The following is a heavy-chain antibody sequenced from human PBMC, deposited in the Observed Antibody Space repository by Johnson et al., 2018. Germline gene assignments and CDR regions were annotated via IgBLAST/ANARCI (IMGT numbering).Heavy chain of an antibody. CDR3: AQIIHFSTIVVSADAFDI. CDR1: GFTFNNYA. V-gene: IGHV3-23*01. Sequence: VQSGGSLRLFCAASGFTFNNYAMSWLRQAPGKGLEWLSVISGDGDSAYYADSVKGRFIIPRDNSKNTLYLQMNRLRVEDTAVFYCAQIIHFSTIVVSADAFDIWGQGTVVTVSS. J-gene: IGHJ3*02. CDR2: ISGDGDSA. D-gene: IGHD3-22*01.